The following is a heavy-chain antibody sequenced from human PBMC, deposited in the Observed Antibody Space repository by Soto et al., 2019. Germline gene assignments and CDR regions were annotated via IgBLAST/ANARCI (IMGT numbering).Heavy chain of an antibody. CDR3: ARARGITMVRGPPGEGMDV. CDR1: GFTFSSYD. V-gene: IGHV3-13*05. CDR2: IGTAGDP. J-gene: IGHJ6*02. D-gene: IGHD3-10*01. Sequence: EVQLVESGRGLVQPGGSLRLSCAASGFTFSSYDMHWVRQATGKGLEWVSAIGTAGDPYYPGSVKGRFTISRENAKNSLYLQMNSLRAGDTAVYYCARARGITMVRGPPGEGMDVWGQGTTVTVSS.